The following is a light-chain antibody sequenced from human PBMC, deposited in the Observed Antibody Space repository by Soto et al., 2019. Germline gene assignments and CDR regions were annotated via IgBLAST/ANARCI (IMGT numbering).Light chain of an antibody. CDR2: DAS. Sequence: EIVLTQSPVTLSLSPGERATLSCRASQSINNYLAWYQQKPGQPPRLLIYDASNRATASPVRFSGSGSGTDFTLTISSLVPEDSAVYYCQYRGIWPPGATFGGGTKVEIK. CDR3: QYRGIWPPGAT. CDR1: QSINNY. V-gene: IGKV3-11*01. J-gene: IGKJ4*01.